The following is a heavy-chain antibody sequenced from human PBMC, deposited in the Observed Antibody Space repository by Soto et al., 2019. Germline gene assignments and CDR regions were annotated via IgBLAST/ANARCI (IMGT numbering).Heavy chain of an antibody. CDR3: VKGRSLFAY. CDR1: GFTFDRYA. Sequence: GGSLRLSCIASGFTFDRYAMTWVRQAPGKGLEWLSVVYGGVSPYYADSVKGRFTISRDNSKNTLFLQMNSLRAEDTAVYYCVKGRSLFAYWGQGTLVTVSS. V-gene: IGHV3-23*01. CDR2: VYGGVSP. J-gene: IGHJ4*02.